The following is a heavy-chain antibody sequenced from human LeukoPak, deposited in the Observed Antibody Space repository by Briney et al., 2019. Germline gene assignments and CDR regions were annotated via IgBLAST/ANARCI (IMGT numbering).Heavy chain of an antibody. J-gene: IGHJ6*03. D-gene: IGHD2-8*01. Sequence: SVKVSCKASGGTFSSYAISWMRQAPGQGLEWMGGIIPIFGTANYAQKFQGRVTITTDESTSTAYMELSSLRSEDTAVYYCARGPNGIYSYYYMDVWGKGTTVTASS. CDR1: GGTFSSYA. CDR3: ARGPNGIYSYYYMDV. CDR2: IIPIFGTA. V-gene: IGHV1-69*05.